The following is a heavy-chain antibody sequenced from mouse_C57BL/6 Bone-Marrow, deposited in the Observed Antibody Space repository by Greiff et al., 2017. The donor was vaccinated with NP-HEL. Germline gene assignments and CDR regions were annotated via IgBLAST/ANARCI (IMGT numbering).Heavy chain of an antibody. V-gene: IGHV14-4*01. CDR3: TLYGYDGAWFAY. CDR1: GFNIKDDY. CDR2: IDPENGDT. Sequence: EVQLQQSGAELVRPGASVTLSCTASGFNIKDDYMHWVKQRPEQGLEWIGWIDPENGDTEYASKFQGKATITADTSSNTAYLQLSSLTSEDTAVYYCTLYGYDGAWFAYWGQGTLVTVSA. D-gene: IGHD2-2*01. J-gene: IGHJ3*01.